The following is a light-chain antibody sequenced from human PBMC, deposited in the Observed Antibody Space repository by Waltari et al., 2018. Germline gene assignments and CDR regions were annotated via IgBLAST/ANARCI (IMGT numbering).Light chain of an antibody. V-gene: IGKV3-15*01. J-gene: IGKJ4*01. CDR1: QSVSSD. CDR3: QQYNNWPLT. Sequence: EIAMTQSPATLSVSQGERATLSCRASQSVSSDLALYQQKPCQAPRLLIYGASTRATGIPARFSGSGSGTEFTLTISSLQSEDFAVYYCQQYNNWPLTFGGGTKVEIK. CDR2: GAS.